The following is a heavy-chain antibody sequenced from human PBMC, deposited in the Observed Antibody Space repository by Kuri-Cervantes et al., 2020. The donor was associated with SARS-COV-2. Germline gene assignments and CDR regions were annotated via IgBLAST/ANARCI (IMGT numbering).Heavy chain of an antibody. CDR1: GYTFTSYG. J-gene: IGHJ6*02. V-gene: IGHV1-18*04. Sequence: ASVKVSCKASGYTFTSYGISWVRQAPGQGLDWMGWISAYNGNTNYAQKFQGRVTMTRDTSKSTVYMELSSLRSEDTAVYYCARVYGSGSYGAYYGMDVWGQGTTVTVSS. CDR3: ARVYGSGSYGAYYGMDV. CDR2: ISAYNGNT. D-gene: IGHD3-10*01.